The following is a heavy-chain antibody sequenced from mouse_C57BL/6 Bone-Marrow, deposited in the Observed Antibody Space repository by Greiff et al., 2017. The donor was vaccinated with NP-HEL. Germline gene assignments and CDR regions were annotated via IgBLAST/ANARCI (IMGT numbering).Heavy chain of an antibody. CDR2: INPNNGGT. Sequence: VQLQQSGPELVKPGASVKIPCKASGYTFTDYNMDWVKQSHGKSLEWIGDINPNNGGTIYNQKFKGKATLTVDKSSSTAYMELRSLTSEDTAVYYCARSYYGSSYWYFDVWGTGTPVTVSS. D-gene: IGHD1-1*01. CDR3: ARSYYGSSYWYFDV. J-gene: IGHJ1*03. V-gene: IGHV1-18*01. CDR1: GYTFTDYN.